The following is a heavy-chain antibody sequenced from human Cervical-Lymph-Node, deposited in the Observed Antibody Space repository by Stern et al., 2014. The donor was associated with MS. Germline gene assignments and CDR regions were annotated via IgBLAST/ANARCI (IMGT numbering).Heavy chain of an antibody. Sequence: VQLVESGGGVVQPETSLRLSCAASGFSISRDGMHWVRQAPGKGLEWVASIWASGTLTAYGESVKGRFTISRAHSTNKVFLEMKSLRAEDTALYYCARDRSSSWPPFDLWGQGTSVTVSS. D-gene: IGHD6-13*01. CDR1: GFSISRDG. V-gene: IGHV3-33*01. CDR2: IWASGTLT. CDR3: ARDRSSSWPPFDL. J-gene: IGHJ4*02.